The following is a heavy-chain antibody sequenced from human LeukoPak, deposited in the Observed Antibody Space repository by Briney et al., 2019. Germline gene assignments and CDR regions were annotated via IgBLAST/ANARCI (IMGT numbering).Heavy chain of an antibody. CDR3: ARGGAAMAYY. D-gene: IGHD5-18*01. Sequence: PGGSLRLSCSAAGFTFSSYWMHWVRQAPGKGLVWVSRINSDGSSTSYADSVKGRFTISRDNAKNPPYLQMNSLRAEETAVYYCARGGAAMAYYWGQGTLVTVSS. J-gene: IGHJ4*02. V-gene: IGHV3-74*01. CDR1: GFTFSSYW. CDR2: INSDGSST.